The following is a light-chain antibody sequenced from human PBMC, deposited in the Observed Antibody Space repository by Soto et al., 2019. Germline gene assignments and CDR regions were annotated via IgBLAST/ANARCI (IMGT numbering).Light chain of an antibody. V-gene: IGKV3-15*01. CDR2: GAS. CDR3: QQRSNWPLIT. J-gene: IGKJ5*01. Sequence: EIVMTQSPATLSVSPGERATLSCRASENIYTNLAWYQQKPGQAPRLLFYGASTRATGLPARFSGTGSGTDFTLTISSLEPEDFAVYFCQQRSNWPLITFGQGTRLEI. CDR1: ENIYTN.